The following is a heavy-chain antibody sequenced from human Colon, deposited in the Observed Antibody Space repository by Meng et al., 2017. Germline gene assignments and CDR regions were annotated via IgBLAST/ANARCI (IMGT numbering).Heavy chain of an antibody. V-gene: IGHV4-34*01. J-gene: IGHJ4*02. Sequence: QVQVQQLGAGLLKPSEPLSLTCAISGASFSGYYWTWVRQPPGKGLEWIGEISHTGDTSYNPSLSSRVTISRDTSKNQFSLSLTSVTAADTAVYYCARGPHSAWPLLAYWGQGTLVTVSS. CDR3: ARGPHSAWPLLAY. D-gene: IGHD1-26*01. CDR1: GASFSGYY. CDR2: ISHTGDT.